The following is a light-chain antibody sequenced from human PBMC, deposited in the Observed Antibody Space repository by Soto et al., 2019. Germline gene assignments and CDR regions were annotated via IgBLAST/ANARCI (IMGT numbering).Light chain of an antibody. CDR3: QQYHSVPFN. CDR1: QVISSY. J-gene: IGKJ3*01. V-gene: IGKV1-27*01. CDR2: AIS. Sequence: DIQMTQSPSSLSASVGDRVTITCRASQVISSYLAWYQQKPGKVPQLMIDAISRLQSGVPSRFSGSGSGTDFTLTISSLQPEDVATYYCQQYHSVPFNFGPGTKVDIK.